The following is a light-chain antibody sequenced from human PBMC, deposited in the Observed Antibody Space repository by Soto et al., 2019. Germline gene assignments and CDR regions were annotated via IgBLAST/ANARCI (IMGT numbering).Light chain of an antibody. CDR1: QTISSW. J-gene: IGKJ1*01. Sequence: DIQMTQSPSTLSGSVLDRVTITCRASQTISSWLAWYQQKPGKAPKLLIYDASSLESGVPSRFSGSGSGTEFTLTISSLQPDDFATYYCQQYNSYSWTFGQGTKVDIK. CDR3: QQYNSYSWT. V-gene: IGKV1-5*01. CDR2: DAS.